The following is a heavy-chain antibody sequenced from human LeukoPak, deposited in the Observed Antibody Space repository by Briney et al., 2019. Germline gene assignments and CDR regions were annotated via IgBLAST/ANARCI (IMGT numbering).Heavy chain of an antibody. J-gene: IGHJ4*02. D-gene: IGHD5-18*01. CDR1: GFTFSSYA. CDR2: ISYDGSNK. CDR3: ARATAVDTAIFY. V-gene: IGHV3-30-3*01. Sequence: GSLRLSCAASGFTFSSYAMHWVRQAPGKGLEWVAVISYDGSNKYYADSVKGRFTISRDNSKNTLYLQMNSLRAEDTAVYYCARATAVDTAIFYWGQGTLVTVSS.